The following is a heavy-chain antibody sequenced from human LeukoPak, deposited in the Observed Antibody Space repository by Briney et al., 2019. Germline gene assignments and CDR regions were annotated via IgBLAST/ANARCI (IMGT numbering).Heavy chain of an antibody. CDR3: ARDRATSYCSRTSCSFDY. D-gene: IGHD2-2*01. V-gene: IGHV3-48*01. J-gene: IGHJ4*02. Sequence: GGSLRLSCAASGFTFSSYSMNWVRQTPGQGLEWVSYIASDSSTMFYADSVKGRFTASRDNAENSMYLQMNSLRAEDTAVYYCARDRATSYCSRTSCSFDYWGQGTLVTVSS. CDR1: GFTFSSYS. CDR2: IASDSSTM.